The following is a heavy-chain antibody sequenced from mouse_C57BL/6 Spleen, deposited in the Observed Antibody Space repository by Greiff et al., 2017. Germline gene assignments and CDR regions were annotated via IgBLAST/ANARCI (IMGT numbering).Heavy chain of an antibody. CDR1: GYTFTTYP. J-gene: IGHJ4*01. CDR2: FHPYNDDT. V-gene: IGHV1-47*01. CDR3: AIYEYGGGRDYAMDY. D-gene: IGHD2-4*01. Sequence: VQLQQSGAELVKPGASVKMSCKASGYTFTTYPIEWMKQNHGKSLEWIGNFHPYNDDTKYNEKFKGKATLTVEKSSSTVYLELSRLTSDDSAVYYCAIYEYGGGRDYAMDYWGQGTSVTVSS.